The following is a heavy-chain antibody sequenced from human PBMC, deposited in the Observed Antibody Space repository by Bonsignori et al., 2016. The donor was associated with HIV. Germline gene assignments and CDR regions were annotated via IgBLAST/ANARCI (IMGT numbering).Heavy chain of an antibody. V-gene: IGHV4-38-2*02. D-gene: IGHD6-6*01. CDR2: IYQSGST. J-gene: IGHJ6*03. Sequence: VRLQESGPGLVKPSETLSLTCSVSGFPISGGYYWGWIRQPPGKGLEWIGSIYQSGSTYYNPSLKSRVTMSVDTSMKQFSLRLSSVTAADTAVYYCARVLIADRPSGRYYMDVWGQGP. CDR3: ARVLIADRPSGRYYMDV. CDR1: GFPISGGYY.